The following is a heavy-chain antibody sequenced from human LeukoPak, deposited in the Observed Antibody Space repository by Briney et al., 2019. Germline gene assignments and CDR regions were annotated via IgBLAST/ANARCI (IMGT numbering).Heavy chain of an antibody. CDR3: AKAYCASTVCYGGGKIDF. CDR2: IPYDESNK. V-gene: IGHV3-30*02. Sequence: GGSLRLSCGASGFTFNDYGMHWVRQAPGQGKEWMAFIPYDESNKYYADSVKGRFTISRDNSKNTLYLQMNSLRVEDAAVYYCAKAYCASTVCYGGGKIDFWGQGTLVTVSS. J-gene: IGHJ4*02. CDR1: GFTFNDYG. D-gene: IGHD2-2*01.